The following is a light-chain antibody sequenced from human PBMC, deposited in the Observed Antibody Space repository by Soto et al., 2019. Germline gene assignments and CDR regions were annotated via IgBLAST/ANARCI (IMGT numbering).Light chain of an antibody. CDR2: AAS. J-gene: IGKJ1*01. CDR1: QNITNY. CDR3: QQSYNSPWT. V-gene: IGKV1-39*01. Sequence: DLQMTQSPSSLSASVGDRVTITCRASQNITNYLNWYQQKPRKAPKLLIYAASSLQSGVPSRFSGSGSGTDFTLTISSLQREDVATYYCQQSYNSPWTFGQGTKVEI.